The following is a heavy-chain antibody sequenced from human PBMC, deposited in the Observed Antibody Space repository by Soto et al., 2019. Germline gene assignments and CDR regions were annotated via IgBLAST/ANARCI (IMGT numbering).Heavy chain of an antibody. CDR1: GGSIRNYY. CDR2: IYYSGTT. D-gene: IGHD6-6*01. Sequence: SETLSLTCTVSGGSIRNYYWSWIRQPPGKGLEWIGYIYYSGTTNYNRSLKSRVTISVDTSKSQFSLRLTSVTAADTAVYYCARVGSRSSWVSIDYWGQGTLVTVSS. V-gene: IGHV4-59*01. J-gene: IGHJ4*02. CDR3: ARVGSRSSWVSIDY.